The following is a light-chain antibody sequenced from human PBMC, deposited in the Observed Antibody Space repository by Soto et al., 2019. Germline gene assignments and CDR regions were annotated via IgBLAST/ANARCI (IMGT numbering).Light chain of an antibody. CDR3: QHLNSYPIT. CDR2: AAS. V-gene: IGKV1-9*01. Sequence: DIQMTQSPSTLSASVGDRVTITCRASQSISSWLAWYQQKPGKAPKLLIYAASTLQSGVPSRFSGSGSGTEFSLSISSLQPEDFATYYCQHLNSYPITFGQGTRLEIK. J-gene: IGKJ5*01. CDR1: QSISSW.